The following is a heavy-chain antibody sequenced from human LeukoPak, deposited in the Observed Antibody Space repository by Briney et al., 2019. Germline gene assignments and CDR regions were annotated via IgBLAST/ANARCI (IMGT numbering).Heavy chain of an antibody. CDR3: ARDGTMSTRAPGGVPDY. Sequence: HWASVKVSCKASGYTFTDYYMHWVRQAPGQGLEWMGWINPNSGDTYYAPKFQGRVTMTRDTSISTAYVELSRLRSDDTAVYYCARDGTMSTRAPGGVPDYWGQGTLVTVSS. CDR2: INPNSGDT. CDR1: GYTFTDYY. J-gene: IGHJ4*02. D-gene: IGHD3-10*02. V-gene: IGHV1-2*02.